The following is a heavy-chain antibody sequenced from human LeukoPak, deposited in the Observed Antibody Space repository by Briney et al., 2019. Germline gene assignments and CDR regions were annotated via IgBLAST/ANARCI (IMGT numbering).Heavy chain of an antibody. CDR1: GGSISSYY. V-gene: IGHV4-59*01. CDR3: ARDSWSSSWYGGHWFDP. CDR2: IYYSGST. J-gene: IGHJ5*02. D-gene: IGHD6-13*01. Sequence: PSETLSLTCTVSGGSISSYYWSWIRQPPGKGLEWIGYIYYSGSTNYNPSLKSRVTISVDTSKNQFSLKLSSVTAADTAVYYCARDSWSSSWYGGHWFDPWGQGTLVTVSS.